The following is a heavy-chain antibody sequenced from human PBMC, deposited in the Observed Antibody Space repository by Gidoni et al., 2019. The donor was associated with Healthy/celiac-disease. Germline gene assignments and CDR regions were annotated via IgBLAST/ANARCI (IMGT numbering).Heavy chain of an antibody. CDR1: GFSLSNARTG. Sequence: QVTLKESGPVLVKPTETLTLTCTVPGFSLSNARTGVSWIRQPPGKALEWLAHIFSNDEKSYSTSLKSRLTISKDTSKSQVVLTMTNMDPVDTATYYCARGQRIQQLVFSGMDVWGQGTTVTVSS. CDR2: IFSNDEK. CDR3: ARGQRIQQLVFSGMDV. D-gene: IGHD6-13*01. V-gene: IGHV2-26*01. J-gene: IGHJ6*02.